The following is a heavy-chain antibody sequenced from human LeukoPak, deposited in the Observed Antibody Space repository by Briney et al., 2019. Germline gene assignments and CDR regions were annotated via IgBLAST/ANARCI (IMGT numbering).Heavy chain of an antibody. CDR1: GFTFSSYS. D-gene: IGHD2-2*01. CDR2: ISSSSSYI. Sequence: PGGSLRLSCAASGFTFSSYSMNWVRQAPGKGLEGVSSISSSSSYIYYADSVKGRFTISRDNAKNSLYLQMNSLRAEDTAVYYCARVNIVVVPAASPVWDYYYYMDVWGKGTTVTVSS. CDR3: ARVNIVVVPAASPVWDYYYYMDV. J-gene: IGHJ6*03. V-gene: IGHV3-21*01.